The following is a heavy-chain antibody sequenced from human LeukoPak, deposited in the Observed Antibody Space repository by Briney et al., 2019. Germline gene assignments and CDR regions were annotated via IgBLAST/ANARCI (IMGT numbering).Heavy chain of an antibody. CDR3: AKDRRSGYYTYDAFDI. CDR2: ISGSGGST. V-gene: IGHV3-23*01. CDR1: GFTVSSNY. Sequence: QPGGSLRLSCAASGFTVSSNYMSWVRQAPGKGLEWVSAISGSGGSTYYADSVKGRFTTSRDNSKNTLYLQMNSLRAEDTAVYYCAKDRRSGYYTYDAFDIWGQGTMVTVSS. J-gene: IGHJ3*02. D-gene: IGHD3-3*01.